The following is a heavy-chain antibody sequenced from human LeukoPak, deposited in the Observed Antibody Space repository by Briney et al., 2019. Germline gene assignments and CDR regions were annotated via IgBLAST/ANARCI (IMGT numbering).Heavy chain of an antibody. CDR2: IIPIFGTA. CDR1: GGTFSSYA. V-gene: IGHV1-69*05. D-gene: IGHD2-2*02. Sequence: ASVKVSCKASGGTFSSYAISWVRQAPGQGLEWMGGIIPIFGTANYAQKFQGRVTITTDESTSTAYMELSSLRSEDTAVYYCARAIVVPAAIPVIPVDPWGQGTLVTVSS. J-gene: IGHJ5*02. CDR3: ARAIVVPAAIPVIPVDP.